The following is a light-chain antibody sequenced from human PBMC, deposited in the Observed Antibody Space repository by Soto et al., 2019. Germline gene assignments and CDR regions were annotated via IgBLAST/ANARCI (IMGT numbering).Light chain of an antibody. Sequence: QSALTQPASVSGSPGQSITISCTGTSSDVGGYNFVSWYQQHPGKAPKLMIYAVSNRPSGVSNRFSGSKSGNTASLTISGLQAEDEADYYCSSYTSSSTPYVSGTGTKLTVL. CDR1: SSDVGGYNF. J-gene: IGLJ1*01. V-gene: IGLV2-14*01. CDR2: AVS. CDR3: SSYTSSSTPYV.